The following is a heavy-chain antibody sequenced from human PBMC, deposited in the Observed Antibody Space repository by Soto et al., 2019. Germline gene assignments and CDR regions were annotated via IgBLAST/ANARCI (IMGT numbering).Heavy chain of an antibody. J-gene: IGHJ3*02. CDR1: GYTFTSYG. D-gene: IGHD5-18*01. V-gene: IGHV1-18*01. CDR3: ARDLRAIPLWCDAFDI. Sequence: QVQLVQSGAEVKKPGASVKVSCKASGYTFTSYGISWVRQAPGQGLEWMGWISAYNGNTNYAQKLQGRVTMTTDTSTSTAYLELRSLRSDDTAVYYCARDLRAIPLWCDAFDIWGQGTMVTVSS. CDR2: ISAYNGNT.